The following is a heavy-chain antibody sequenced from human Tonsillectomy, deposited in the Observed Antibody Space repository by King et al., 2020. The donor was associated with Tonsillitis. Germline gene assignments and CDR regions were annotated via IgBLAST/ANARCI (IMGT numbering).Heavy chain of an antibody. CDR3: ARVSGDNGDYTLDY. CDR1: GFTFSDPY. CDR2: SRNTTNSYTT. J-gene: IGHJ4*02. V-gene: IGHV3-72*01. D-gene: IGHD3-3*01. Sequence: VQLVESGGGLVQPGGSLGISFAATGFTFSDPYMDWVRQPPRKGLEWVARSRNTTNSYTTEYAASVKSRVTISRDDSKNSLYLQMNSLKTEDTAVYYCARVSGDNGDYTLDYWGQGTLVTVSS.